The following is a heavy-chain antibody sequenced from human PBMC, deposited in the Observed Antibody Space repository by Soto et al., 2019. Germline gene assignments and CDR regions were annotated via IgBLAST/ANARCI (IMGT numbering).Heavy chain of an antibody. J-gene: IGHJ2*01. V-gene: IGHV4-30-2*01. D-gene: IGHD2-2*01. CDR3: ARIPSGYQLLSWYFDL. CDR2: IYHSGST. CDR1: GGSISSGGYS. Sequence: QLQLQESGSGLVKPSQTLSLTCAVSGGSISSGGYSWSWIRQPPGKGLEWVGYIYHSGSTYYNPSLKSRVTISVDRSKNQFSLKLSSVTAADTAVYYCARIPSGYQLLSWYFDLWGRGTLVTVSS.